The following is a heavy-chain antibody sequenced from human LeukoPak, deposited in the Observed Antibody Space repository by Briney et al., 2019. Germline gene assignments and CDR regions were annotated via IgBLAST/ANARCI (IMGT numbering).Heavy chain of an antibody. V-gene: IGHV7-4-1*02. CDR3: ATQYFDWLYSDGMDV. J-gene: IGHJ6*02. CDR2: INTNTGNP. D-gene: IGHD3-9*01. Sequence: ASVKVSCKASGYTFTSYAMNWVRQAPGQGLEWMGWINTNTGNPTYAQGFTGRFVFSLDTSVSTAYLQISSLKAEDTAVYYCATQYFDWLYSDGMDVWGQGTTVTVSS. CDR1: GYTFTSYA.